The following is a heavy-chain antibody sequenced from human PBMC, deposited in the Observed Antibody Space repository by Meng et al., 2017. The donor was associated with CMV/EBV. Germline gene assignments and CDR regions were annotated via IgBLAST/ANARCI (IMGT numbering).Heavy chain of an antibody. CDR1: GGSISSSSYY. V-gene: IGHV4-39*07. CDR3: AREGGYSGYGVDY. J-gene: IGHJ4*02. D-gene: IGHD5-12*01. Sequence: LQIEESGPGLVQPSETLSLTCTVSGGSISSSSYYWGWIRQPPGKGLEWIGSIYYSGSTYYNPSLKSRVTISVDTSKNQFSLKLSSVTAADTAVYYCAREGGYSGYGVDYWGQGTLVTVSS. CDR2: IYYSGST.